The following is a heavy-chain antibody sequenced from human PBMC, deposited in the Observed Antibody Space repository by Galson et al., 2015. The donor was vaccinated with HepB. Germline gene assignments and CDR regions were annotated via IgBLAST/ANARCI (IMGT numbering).Heavy chain of an antibody. CDR3: ARHSGLDSSTSCLDY. V-gene: IGHV4-39*01. Sequence: SETLSLTCTVSGGSISSSSYYWGWIRQPPGKGLEWIGSIYYSGSTYYNPSLKSRVTISVDTSKNQFSLKLSSVTAADTAVYYCARHSGLDSSTSCLDYWGQGTLVTVSS. J-gene: IGHJ4*02. CDR2: IYYSGST. D-gene: IGHD2-2*01. CDR1: GGSISSSSYY.